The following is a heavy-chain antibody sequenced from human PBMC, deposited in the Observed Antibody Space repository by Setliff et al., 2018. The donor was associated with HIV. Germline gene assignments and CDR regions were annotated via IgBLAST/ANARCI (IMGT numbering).Heavy chain of an antibody. CDR3: ARAGYYGSTSYWEYFQH. CDR2: IHHSGST. D-gene: IGHD3-22*01. Sequence: SETLSLTCTVSGGSISSHYWSWIRQPPGKGREWIGSIHHSGSTYYNPSLRSRVIISVDTSKNQFSLKLSSVTAADTAVYYCARAGYYGSTSYWEYFQHWGQGTLVTVSS. V-gene: IGHV4-59*11. CDR1: GGSISSHY. J-gene: IGHJ1*01.